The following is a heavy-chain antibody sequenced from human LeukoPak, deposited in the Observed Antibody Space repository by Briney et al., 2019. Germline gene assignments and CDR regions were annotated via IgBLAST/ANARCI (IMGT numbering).Heavy chain of an antibody. D-gene: IGHD2-2*01. CDR2: ISAYNGNT. CDR3: ARVGSYCTSLSCFDY. V-gene: IGHV1-18*01. CDR1: DYTFTSYG. Sequence: ASVKVSCKASDYTFTSYGISWVRQAPGQGLEWMGWISAYNGNTDYAQKFQGRVTMTTDTSTSTAYMELRSLRSDDTAVYYCARVGSYCTSLSCFDYWGQGTLVTVSS. J-gene: IGHJ4*02.